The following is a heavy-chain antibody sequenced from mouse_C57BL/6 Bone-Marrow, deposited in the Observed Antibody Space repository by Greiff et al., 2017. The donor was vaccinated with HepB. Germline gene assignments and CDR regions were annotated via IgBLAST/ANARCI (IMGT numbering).Heavy chain of an antibody. D-gene: IGHD1-1*01. CDR1: GYTFTSYW. J-gene: IGHJ1*03. V-gene: IGHV1-64*01. CDR2: IHPNSGST. CDR3: ARGDITTVVATDWYFDV. Sequence: VQLQQPGAELVKPGASVKLSCKASGYTFTSYWMHWVKQRPGQGLEWIGMIHPNSGSTNYNEKFKSKATLTVDKSSSTAYMQLSSLTSEDSAVYYCARGDITTVVATDWYFDVWGTGTTVTVSS.